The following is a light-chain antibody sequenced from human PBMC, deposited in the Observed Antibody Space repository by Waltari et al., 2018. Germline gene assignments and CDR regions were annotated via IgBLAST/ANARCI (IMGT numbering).Light chain of an antibody. J-gene: IGLJ3*02. Sequence: QSALTQPASVSGSPGQSISISCTGTSSDVGGYNLVSWYQQHPDKAPKLMIYEDTKRPSGVSNRFSGSKSGTTASLTISGLQAEDEADYYCCSYAGSSTLVFGGGTKLTVL. CDR3: CSYAGSSTLV. CDR2: EDT. V-gene: IGLV2-23*01. CDR1: SSDVGGYNL.